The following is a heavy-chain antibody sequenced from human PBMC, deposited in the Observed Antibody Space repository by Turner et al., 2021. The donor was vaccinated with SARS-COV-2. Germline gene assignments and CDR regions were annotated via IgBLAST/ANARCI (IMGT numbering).Heavy chain of an antibody. D-gene: IGHD6-13*01. CDR2: INPNSGGT. CDR3: ARGRRGGSSWYNLDY. Sequence: QVQLVQSGAEVKKPGASVKVSCKASGYTFTGDYMHWVRQAPGQGLEWMGWINPNSGGTTYAQKFQGRVTMTRDTSISTAYMELSRLRSDDTAVYYCARGRRGGSSWYNLDYWGQGTLVTVSS. CDR1: GYTFTGDY. V-gene: IGHV1-2*02. J-gene: IGHJ4*02.